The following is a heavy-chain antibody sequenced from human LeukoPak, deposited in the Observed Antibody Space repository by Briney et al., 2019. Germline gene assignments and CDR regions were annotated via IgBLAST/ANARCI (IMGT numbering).Heavy chain of an antibody. D-gene: IGHD3-16*01. CDR1: GFTFSSYE. CDR2: ISSSGSTI. Sequence: PGGSLRLSCAASGFTFSSYEMNWVRQAPGKGLEWVSYISSSGSTIYYADSVKGRFTISRDNAKNSLYLQMNSLRAEDTAVYYCARDDRGGYYYYYYGMDVWGQGTTVTVSS. V-gene: IGHV3-48*03. J-gene: IGHJ6*02. CDR3: ARDDRGGYYYYYYGMDV.